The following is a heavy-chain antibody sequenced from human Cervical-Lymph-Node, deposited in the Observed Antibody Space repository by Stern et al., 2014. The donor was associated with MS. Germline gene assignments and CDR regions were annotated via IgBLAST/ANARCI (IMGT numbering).Heavy chain of an antibody. CDR3: VRGGFSYGYGLDA. CDR2: MNPNNAKT. V-gene: IGHV1-8*01. J-gene: IGHJ6*02. Sequence: QMKLVQSGSQVRKPGASVKVSCQALGSTFINYDIFWVRQATGPGLELMGWMNPNNAKTGHAQKFQGRVTMTRNTSISTAYMELSGLRSDDTAVYYCVRGGFSYGYGLDAWGQGTAVIVSS. CDR1: GSTFINYD. D-gene: IGHD5-18*01.